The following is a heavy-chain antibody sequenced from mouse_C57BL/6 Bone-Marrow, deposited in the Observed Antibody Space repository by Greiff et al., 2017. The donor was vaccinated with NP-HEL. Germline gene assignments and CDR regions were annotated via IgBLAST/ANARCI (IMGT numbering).Heavy chain of an antibody. J-gene: IGHJ4*01. D-gene: IGHD1-1*01. Sequence: VQLQQSGPELVKPGASVKISCKASGYTFTDYYMNWVKQSHGKSLEWIGDINPNNGGTSYNQKFKGKATLTVDKSSSTAYMELRSLTSEDSAVYYCAGTYYGSSSYAMDYWGQGTSVTVSS. CDR1: GYTFTDYY. V-gene: IGHV1-26*01. CDR3: AGTYYGSSSYAMDY. CDR2: INPNNGGT.